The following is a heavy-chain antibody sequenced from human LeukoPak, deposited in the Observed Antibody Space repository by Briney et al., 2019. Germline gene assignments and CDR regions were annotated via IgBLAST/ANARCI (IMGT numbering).Heavy chain of an antibody. J-gene: IGHJ4*02. CDR2: INPSGGST. CDR3: ATDKSTRAFDY. CDR1: GYTFTSYY. V-gene: IGHV1-46*01. Sequence: GASVKVSCKASGYTFTSYYMHWVRQAPGQGLEWMGIINPSGGSTIYAQRFQGRVTMTRDTSTSTVYMELSSLRSEDTAVYYCATDKSTRAFDYWGQGTLVTVSS.